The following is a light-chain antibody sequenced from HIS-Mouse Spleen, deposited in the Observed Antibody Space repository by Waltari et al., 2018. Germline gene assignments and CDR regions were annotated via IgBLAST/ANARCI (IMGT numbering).Light chain of an antibody. CDR3: CSYAGSYTGVV. Sequence: QSALTQPRSVSGSPGQSVPTSCPGTTSHVGGCNDCSWYQQPPGKAPKPMIYDVSKRPSGVPDRFSGSKSGTTASLTISGLQAEDEADYYCCSYAGSYTGVVFGGGTKLTVL. CDR1: TSHVGGCND. CDR2: DVS. J-gene: IGLJ2*01. V-gene: IGLV2-11*01.